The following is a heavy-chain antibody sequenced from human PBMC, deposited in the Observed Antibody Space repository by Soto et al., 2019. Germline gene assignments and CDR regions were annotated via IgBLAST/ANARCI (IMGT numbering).Heavy chain of an antibody. J-gene: IGHJ5*02. D-gene: IGHD2-21*01. V-gene: IGHV3-30*18. CDR1: GFTFSSYG. CDR3: AKALLANWFDP. CDR2: ISYDGSNK. Sequence: HPGGSLRLSCAASGFTFSSYGMHWVRQAPGKGLEWVAVISYDGSNKYYADSVKGRFTISRDNSKNTLYLQMNSLRAEDTAVYYCAKALLANWFDPWGQGTLVTVSS.